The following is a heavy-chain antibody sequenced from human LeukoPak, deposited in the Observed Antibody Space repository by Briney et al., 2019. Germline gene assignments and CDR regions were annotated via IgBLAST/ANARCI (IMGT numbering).Heavy chain of an antibody. J-gene: IGHJ2*01. Sequence: GGSLRLSRLPSGFTFSSYSLTWFRKTPEKGLAWVSIIGGPGAPTFYADSVEGRFTISRDNYKNTVYLQMNSLRAEDTALYFCARGATRATRHFDLWGRGTLVTVSS. D-gene: IGHD2-15*01. CDR1: GFTFSSYS. CDR3: ARGATRATRHFDL. V-gene: IGHV3-23*01. CDR2: IGGPGAPT.